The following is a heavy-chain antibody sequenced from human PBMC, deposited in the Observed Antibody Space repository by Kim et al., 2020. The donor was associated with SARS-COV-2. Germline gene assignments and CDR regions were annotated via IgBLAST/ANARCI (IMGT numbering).Heavy chain of an antibody. CDR3: AKDMGHEVVTAIDYYGMDV. J-gene: IGHJ6*02. CDR1: GFTFDDYA. CDR2: ISWNSGSI. Sequence: GGSLRLSCAASGFTFDDYAMHWVRQAPGKGLEWVSGISWNSGSIGYADSVKGRFTISRDNAKNSLYLQMNSLRAEDTALYYCAKDMGHEVVTAIDYYGMDVWGQGTTVTVSS. V-gene: IGHV3-9*01. D-gene: IGHD2-21*02.